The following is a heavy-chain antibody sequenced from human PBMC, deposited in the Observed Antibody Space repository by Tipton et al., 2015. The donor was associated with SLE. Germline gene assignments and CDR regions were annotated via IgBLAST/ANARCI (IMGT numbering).Heavy chain of an antibody. CDR3: ATRPGTSHWYYFDY. CDR1: GFTFSRHG. Sequence: SLRLSCAASGFTFSRHGMHWARQAPGKGLEWVAVIWYDGSKKYYADSVKGRFTISRDNSKKTLFLEMNSLRVEDTAIYYCATRPGTSHWYYFDYWGQGTLVTVSS. CDR2: IWYDGSKK. D-gene: IGHD2-2*01. J-gene: IGHJ4*02. V-gene: IGHV3-33*01.